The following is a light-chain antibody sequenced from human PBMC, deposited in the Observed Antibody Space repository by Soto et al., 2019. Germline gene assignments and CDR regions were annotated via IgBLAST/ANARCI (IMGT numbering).Light chain of an antibody. V-gene: IGLV1-51*01. Sequence: QSVLTQPPSVSAAPGQKVTIPCSGGSSNIGSNDVCWYQQVPGTAPKVLIYDNNKRPSGIPDRFSGSKSGTSATLGISGLQTGDEADYYCGTWHSDSYVFGGGTKSPS. CDR3: GTWHSDSYV. CDR2: DNN. J-gene: IGLJ1*01. CDR1: SSNIGSND.